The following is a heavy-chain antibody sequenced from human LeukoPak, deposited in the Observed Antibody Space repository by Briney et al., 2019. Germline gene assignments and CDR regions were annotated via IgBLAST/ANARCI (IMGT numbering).Heavy chain of an antibody. CDR2: VTWNSDNI. CDR1: GFTFEDYA. Sequence: QTGRSLRLSCAASGFTFEDYAMHWVRQAPGKGLEWVAGVTWNSDNIDYAESVRGRFTISRDNAKNSLYLEMNSLRLEDTALYYCVKESEDSSGWATRYYFDYWGQGSLVTVSS. CDR3: VKESEDSSGWATRYYFDY. D-gene: IGHD6-19*01. V-gene: IGHV3-9*01. J-gene: IGHJ4*02.